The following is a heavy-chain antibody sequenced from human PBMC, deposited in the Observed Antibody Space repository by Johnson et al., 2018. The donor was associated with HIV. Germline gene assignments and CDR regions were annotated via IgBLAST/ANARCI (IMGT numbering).Heavy chain of an antibody. CDR3: AKTYSSSWYAFDI. J-gene: IGHJ3*02. V-gene: IGHV3-30*18. Sequence: QVQLVESGGGVVQPGRSLRLSCAASGFTFSSYGMHLVRQAPGKGLEWVAVISYDGSNKYYADSVKGRFTISRDNSKNTLYLQMNSLRAEDTAVYYCAKTYSSSWYAFDIWGQGTMVTVSS. CDR2: ISYDGSNK. CDR1: GFTFSSYG. D-gene: IGHD6-13*01.